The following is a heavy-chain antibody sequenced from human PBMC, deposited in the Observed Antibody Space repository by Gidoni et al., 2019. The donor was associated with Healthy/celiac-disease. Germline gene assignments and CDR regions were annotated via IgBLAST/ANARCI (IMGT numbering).Heavy chain of an antibody. CDR2: ISGSGGST. Sequence: EVQLLESGGGLVQPGGSLRLSCAASAFTFSRYAMSWVRQAPGKGLECVSAISGSGGSTYYADSVKGRFTISRDNSKNTLYLQMNSLRAEDTAVYYCASPPGYCSSTSCYFPRYWGQGTLVTVSS. D-gene: IGHD2-2*01. CDR1: AFTFSRYA. J-gene: IGHJ4*02. CDR3: ASPPGYCSSTSCYFPRY. V-gene: IGHV3-23*01.